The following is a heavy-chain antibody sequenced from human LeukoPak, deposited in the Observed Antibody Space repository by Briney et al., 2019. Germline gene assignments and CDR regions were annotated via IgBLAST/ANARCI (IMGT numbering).Heavy chain of an antibody. CDR1: GGSISSYY. Sequence: SETLSLTCTVSGGSISSYYWSWIRQPPGKGLEWIGYIYYSGSTNYNPSLKSRVTISVDTSKNQFSLKLSSVTAADTAVYYCARQKRLRSYYFDSWAQETLVTSSS. CDR3: ARQKRLRSYYFDS. V-gene: IGHV4-59*08. D-gene: IGHD3-10*01. J-gene: IGHJ4*02. CDR2: IYYSGST.